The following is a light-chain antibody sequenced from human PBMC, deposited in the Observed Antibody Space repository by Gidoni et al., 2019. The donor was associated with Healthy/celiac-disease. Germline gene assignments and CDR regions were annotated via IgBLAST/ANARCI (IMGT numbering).Light chain of an antibody. CDR3: QSYDSSLSGSV. J-gene: IGLJ3*02. CDR1: SANIGAGYA. CDR2: GNS. V-gene: IGLV1-40*01. Sequence: QSVLTQAPSVSGAPGQRVTISCTGSSANIGAGYAVHWYQQLPGTAPKLLSYGNSTRPSGVPDRFSGSKSGTSASLAITGLQAEDEADYYCQSYDSSLSGSVFGGGTKLTVL.